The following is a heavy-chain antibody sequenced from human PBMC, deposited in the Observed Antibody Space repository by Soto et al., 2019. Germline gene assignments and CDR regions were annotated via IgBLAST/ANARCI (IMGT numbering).Heavy chain of an antibody. CDR1: GGSISSYY. Sequence: SETLSLTCTVSGGSISSYYWSWIRQPPGKGLEWIGYIYYSGSTNYNPSLKSRVTISVDTSKNQFSLKLSSVTAADTAVYYCARDASGVDILTGYDCYYCMDVWGQGTTVTVSS. CDR3: ARDASGVDILTGYDCYYCMDV. D-gene: IGHD3-9*01. V-gene: IGHV4-59*01. CDR2: IYYSGST. J-gene: IGHJ6*02.